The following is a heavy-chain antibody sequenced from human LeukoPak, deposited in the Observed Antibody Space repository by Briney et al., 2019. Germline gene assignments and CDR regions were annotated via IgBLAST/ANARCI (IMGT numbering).Heavy chain of an antibody. V-gene: IGHV3-23*01. Sequence: GGSLRLSCAASGFTFNNYAMSWVRQAPGKGLEWVSGISGSGGSTHYADSAKGRFTISRDNSKNTLFLQMYYLRDEDTAIYYCAKDPRSSGCCDWFDPWGQGTLVTVSS. CDR1: GFTFNNYA. J-gene: IGHJ5*02. CDR3: AKDPRSSGCCDWFDP. CDR2: ISGSGGST. D-gene: IGHD6-19*01.